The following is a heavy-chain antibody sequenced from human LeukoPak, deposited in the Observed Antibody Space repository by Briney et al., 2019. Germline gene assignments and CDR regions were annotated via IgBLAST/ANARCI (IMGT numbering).Heavy chain of an antibody. J-gene: IGHJ4*02. CDR1: GFTFSSYS. V-gene: IGHV3-21*01. Sequence: GGSLRLSCAASGFTFSSYSMNWVRQAPGKGLEWVSSISSSSSYIYYADSVKGRFTISRDNAKNSLYLQMNSLRAEDTAVYYCAREGSSWYYFDSWGQGTLVTVSS. CDR2: ISSSSSYI. CDR3: AREGSSWYYFDS. D-gene: IGHD6-13*01.